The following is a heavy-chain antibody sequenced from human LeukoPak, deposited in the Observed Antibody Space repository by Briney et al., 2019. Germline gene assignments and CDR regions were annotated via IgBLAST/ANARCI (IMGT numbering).Heavy chain of an antibody. V-gene: IGHV4-4*07. CDR1: DGSMISYH. J-gene: IGHJ6*02. Sequence: SETLSLTCSVSDGSMISYHWSWIRQPAGKGLEWIGRIYTSGSTNYNPSLKSRVTMSVDTSKNQFSLKLSSVTAADTAVYYCVGDITIFGVVITPGNVWGQGTTVTVSS. D-gene: IGHD3-3*01. CDR2: IYTSGST. CDR3: VGDITIFGVVITPGNV.